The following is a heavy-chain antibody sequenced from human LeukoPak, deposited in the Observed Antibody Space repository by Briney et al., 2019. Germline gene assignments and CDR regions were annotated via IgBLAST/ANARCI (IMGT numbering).Heavy chain of an antibody. CDR1: GFTFSSYA. Sequence: GGSLRLSCAASGFTFSSYAMSWVRQAPVKGLEWVSAISGSGGSTYYADSVKGRFTISRDNSKNTLYLQMNSLRAEDTAVYYCAKGSYDFWSGYYPFDYWGQGTLVTVSS. D-gene: IGHD3-3*01. J-gene: IGHJ4*02. CDR3: AKGSYDFWSGYYPFDY. CDR2: ISGSGGST. V-gene: IGHV3-23*01.